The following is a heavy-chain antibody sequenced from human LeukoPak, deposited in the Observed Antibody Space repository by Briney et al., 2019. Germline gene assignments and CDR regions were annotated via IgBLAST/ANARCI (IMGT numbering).Heavy chain of an antibody. J-gene: IGHJ4*02. D-gene: IGHD4-17*01. V-gene: IGHV4-34*01. CDR2: IIHTGIT. Sequence: PSETLSLTCTVSAGESSSGYFWTWIRQSPGKGLEWIGEIIHTGITNYKPSLENRVTLSIDTAKNQVSLKLRSVTAADTAVYCCARGLRGGPAVNLDYWGQGSLVIVSS. CDR3: ARGLRGGPAVNLDY. CDR1: AGESSSGYF.